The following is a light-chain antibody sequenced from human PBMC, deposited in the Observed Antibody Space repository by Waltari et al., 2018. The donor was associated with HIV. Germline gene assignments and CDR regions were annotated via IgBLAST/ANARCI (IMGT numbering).Light chain of an antibody. V-gene: IGLV1-40*01. J-gene: IGLJ3*02. CDR2: MNT. CDR3: QSYDTSLGASV. CDR1: NSNIGAPYD. Sequence: QSVLTQPPSVSGAPGRSVIITCTGNNSNIGAPYDVHWYQQLPGAAPKLLISMNTVRPSGVRDRFSVSRSGTSASLAITGLQAGDEADYYCQSYDTSLGASVFGGGTKLTVL.